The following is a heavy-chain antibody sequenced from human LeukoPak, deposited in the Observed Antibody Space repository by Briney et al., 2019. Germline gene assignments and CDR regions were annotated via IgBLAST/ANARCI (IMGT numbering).Heavy chain of an antibody. CDR3: ARGGSLWSPGRQYDY. V-gene: IGHV1-18*01. CDR1: GYTFTSYS. CDR2: TSADNGKT. Sequence: ASVKVSCKASGYTFTSYSISWVRQAPGQGLEWMGWTSADNGKTNYVQKFQGRLTMTTDTSTSTAYMELRSLRSDDTAVYYCARGGSLWSPGRQYDYWGQGTLVTVSS. J-gene: IGHJ4*02. D-gene: IGHD3-10*01.